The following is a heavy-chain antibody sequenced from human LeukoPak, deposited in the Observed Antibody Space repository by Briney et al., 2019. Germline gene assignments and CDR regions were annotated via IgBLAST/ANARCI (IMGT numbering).Heavy chain of an antibody. CDR3: VRAPSDFGDFDF. D-gene: IGHD3-10*01. J-gene: IGHJ4*02. Sequence: ASVKVSCKASGGTFCSYAISWVRHAPGQGLEWMGWIKPETGGTKSEQDFQGRVTFSRETSISTAFTEVSWLADTAVYYCVRAPSDFGDFDFWGQGTLVTVSS. V-gene: IGHV1-2*02. CDR2: IKPETGGT. CDR1: GGTFCSYA.